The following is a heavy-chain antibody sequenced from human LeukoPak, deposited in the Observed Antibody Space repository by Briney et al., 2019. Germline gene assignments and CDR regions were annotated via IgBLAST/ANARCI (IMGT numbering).Heavy chain of an antibody. V-gene: IGHV4-34*01. J-gene: IGHJ4*02. CDR1: GGSFSGYY. D-gene: IGHD5-18*01. CDR3: ARGLVGYSYGV. CDR2: INHSGST. Sequence: PSETLSLTCAVYGGSFSGYYWSWIRQPPGKGLEWIGEINHSGSTNYNPSLKSRVTISVDTSKNQFSLKLSSVTAADTAVYYCARGLVGYSYGVWGQGTLVTVSS.